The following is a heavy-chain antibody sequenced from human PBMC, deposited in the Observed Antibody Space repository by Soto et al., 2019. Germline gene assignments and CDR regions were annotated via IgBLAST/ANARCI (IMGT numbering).Heavy chain of an antibody. D-gene: IGHD5-18*01. J-gene: IGHJ6*02. CDR3: GKEKRDTTYSYFYGLDV. Sequence: GGSLRLSCAASGFTFSSFGMHWVRQAPGKGLDWVAVISFDGRNEYYADSVKGRFTISRDNSKNTLYLQMNSLRAEDTAVYYCGKEKRDTTYSYFYGLDVWGQGTTVTVSS. V-gene: IGHV3-30*18. CDR2: ISFDGRNE. CDR1: GFTFSSFG.